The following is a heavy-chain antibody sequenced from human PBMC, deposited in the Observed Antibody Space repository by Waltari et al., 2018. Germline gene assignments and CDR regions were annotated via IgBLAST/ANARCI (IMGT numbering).Heavy chain of an antibody. CDR3: ARHQGGRDSYYYYMDV. J-gene: IGHJ6*03. CDR2: IYPGDSDT. V-gene: IGHV5-51*01. CDR1: GYSVTSYW. Sequence: EVQLVQSGAEVKKPGASLRISCNGSGYSVTSYWIGWVRQMPGTGLEWIGIIYPGDSDTRDSPSFQGQVTISADKSISTAYLQWSSLKASDTAMYYCARHQGGRDSYYYYMDVWGKGTTVTISS. D-gene: IGHD1-26*01.